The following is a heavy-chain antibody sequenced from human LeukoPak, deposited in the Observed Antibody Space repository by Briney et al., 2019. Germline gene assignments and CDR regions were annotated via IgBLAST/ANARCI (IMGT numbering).Heavy chain of an antibody. D-gene: IGHD1-26*01. Sequence: SSETLSLTCTVSGGSISSYYWSWIRQPAGKGLEWIGRIYTSGSTNYNPSLKSRVTMSVDTSKNQFSLKLRSMTTADTAVYYCARDRGGIVGDTNAFDIWGQGTMVTVSS. J-gene: IGHJ3*02. V-gene: IGHV4-4*07. CDR3: ARDRGGIVGDTNAFDI. CDR2: IYTSGST. CDR1: GGSISSYY.